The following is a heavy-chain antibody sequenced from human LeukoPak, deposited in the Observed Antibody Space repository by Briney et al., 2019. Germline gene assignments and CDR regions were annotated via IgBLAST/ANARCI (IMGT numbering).Heavy chain of an antibody. CDR1: GGSFSGYY. CDR3: ARSVRFGEFRKTIDY. J-gene: IGHJ4*02. V-gene: IGHV4-59*10. D-gene: IGHD3-10*01. CDR2: IYTSGST. Sequence: SETLSLTCAVYGGSFSGYYWSWIRQPAGKGLEWIGRIYTSGSTNYNPSLKSRVTISVDTSKNQFSLKLSSVTAADTAVYYCARSVRFGEFRKTIDYWGQGTLVTVSS.